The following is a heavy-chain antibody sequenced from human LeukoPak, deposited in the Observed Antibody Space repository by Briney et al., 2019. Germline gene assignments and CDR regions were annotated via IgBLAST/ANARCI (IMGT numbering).Heavy chain of an antibody. J-gene: IGHJ4*02. V-gene: IGHV4-34*01. CDR2: INLSGST. D-gene: IGHD4-17*01. CDR3: ARGTMTAVTYYFDY. CDR1: GGSFSGYY. Sequence: SETLSLTCAVYGGSFSGYYWSWIRQPPGKGLEWIGEINLSGSTNYNPSLKSRVTISVDTSKNQFPLKLSSVTAADTAVYYCARGTMTAVTYYFDYWGQGTLVTVSS.